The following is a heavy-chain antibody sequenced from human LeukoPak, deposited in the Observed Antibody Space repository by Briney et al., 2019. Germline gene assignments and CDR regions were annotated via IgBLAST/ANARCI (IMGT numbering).Heavy chain of an antibody. J-gene: IGHJ4*02. V-gene: IGHV4-38-2*02. CDR2: TYHSGTT. Sequence: PSETLSLTCTVSGYSISRGYYWGWVRQPPGQGLACIGTTYHSGTTYYNPSLKSRVTISVDTSKNQFSLKLTSVTTADTAVYYCARVERSSSVVDYWGQGTLVTVSS. CDR3: ARVERSSSVVDY. CDR1: GYSISRGYY. D-gene: IGHD1-1*01.